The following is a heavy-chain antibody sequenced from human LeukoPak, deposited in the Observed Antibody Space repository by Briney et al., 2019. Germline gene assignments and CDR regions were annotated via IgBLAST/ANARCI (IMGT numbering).Heavy chain of an antibody. CDR1: GFIFRDYY. J-gene: IGHJ3*02. CDR2: IHDSGNSV. CDR3: ARDRGDSSGNYDGFDI. V-gene: IGHV3-11*01. D-gene: IGHD3-22*01. Sequence: GGSLRLSCAASGFIFRDYYMSWIRQAPGKGLEWVSYIHDSGNSVYYADSVKGRFTISRDNAKNSLYLQMNSLRAEDTAVYYCARDRGDSSGNYDGFDIWGQGTTVTVSS.